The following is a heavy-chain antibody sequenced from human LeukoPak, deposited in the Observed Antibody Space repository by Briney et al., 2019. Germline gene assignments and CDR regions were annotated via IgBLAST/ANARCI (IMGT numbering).Heavy chain of an antibody. D-gene: IGHD4-23*01. CDR2: VYYSGST. V-gene: IGHV4-59*01. Sequence: SETLSLTCIISGGSISSYYWSWIRQPPGKGLEWIGYVYYSGSTKYNPSLKSRVTISEDTSKNQFSLKLNSVTAADTAVYYCARDRRDYGGNSGGIFDYWGQGTQVTVSS. CDR1: GGSISSYY. J-gene: IGHJ4*02. CDR3: ARDRRDYGGNSGGIFDY.